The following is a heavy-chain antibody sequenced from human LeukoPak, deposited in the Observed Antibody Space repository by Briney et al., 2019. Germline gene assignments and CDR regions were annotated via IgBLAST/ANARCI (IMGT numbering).Heavy chain of an antibody. Sequence: GGSLRLSCGASGFKVRDVWMSWVRQAPGRGLEWLGRIKSKSDGGATDYVAPVKGRFTISRDDSKNTVSLQMNSLKTEDTAVYYCTTDPRHWGQGTLVTVS. CDR3: TTDPRH. J-gene: IGHJ4*02. CDR1: GFKVRDVW. V-gene: IGHV3-15*01. CDR2: IKSKSDGGAT.